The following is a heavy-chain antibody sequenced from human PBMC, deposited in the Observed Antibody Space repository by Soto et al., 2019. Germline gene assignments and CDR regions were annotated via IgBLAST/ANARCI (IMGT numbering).Heavy chain of an antibody. CDR1: VGSVSSDTHY. D-gene: IGHD2-2*02. CDR3: ARFVRSCSGTTCYTRADV. CDR2: IYSSGST. J-gene: IGHJ6*02. V-gene: IGHV4-61*01. Sequence: QVQLQESGPGLVKPSETLSLTCTVSVGSVSSDTHYWSWIRQPPGKRLEGIGFIYSSGSTNYNPSLKSRVTMSVDTSKNQFSLKLRSVIVADTAVYHCARFVRSCSGTTCYTRADVWGQGTTVTVSS.